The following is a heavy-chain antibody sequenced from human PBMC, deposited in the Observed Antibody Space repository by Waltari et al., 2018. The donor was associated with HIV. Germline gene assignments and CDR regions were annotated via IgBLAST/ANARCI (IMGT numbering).Heavy chain of an antibody. V-gene: IGHV5-51*01. J-gene: IGHJ4*02. CDR3: VRRPSGRAFDY. CDR2: IFPSDSDT. CDR1: GYPFYSNW. Sequence: EVQLVQSGPEVKKPGESLKIYCKASGYPFYSNWIGWVRQMPGEGLEWMGVIFPSDSDTRYSPSFKGQVTIAADRSTATAYLEWRSLQVSDTATYFCVRRPSGRAFDYWGQGTLVTVSS.